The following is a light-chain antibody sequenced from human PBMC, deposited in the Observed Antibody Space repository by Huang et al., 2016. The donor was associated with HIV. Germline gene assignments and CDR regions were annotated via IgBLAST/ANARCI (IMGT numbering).Light chain of an antibody. CDR3: QQYGMSPRT. J-gene: IGKJ2*01. V-gene: IGKV3-20*01. CDR2: GAS. CDR1: QSVSNNY. Sequence: EIVLTQSPGTLSLAPGERATLSCRASQSVSNNYLAWYQQKLGQPPRLLISGASSRAIGIPDTFSGSGSGTDFTLTIRRLEPEDFAVYYCQQYGMSPRTFGQGTKLEIK.